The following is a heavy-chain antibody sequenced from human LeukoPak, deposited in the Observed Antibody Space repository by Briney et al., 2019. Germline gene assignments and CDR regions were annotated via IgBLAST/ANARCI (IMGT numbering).Heavy chain of an antibody. V-gene: IGHV3-48*01. CDR3: ANCGWYAYFDY. J-gene: IGHJ4*02. D-gene: IGHD6-19*01. CDR2: ISSSSSTI. Sequence: GSLRLSCAASGFTFSSYSMNWVRQAPGKGLEWVSYISSSSSTIYYADSVRGRFTISRDNAKNSLYLQMNSLRAEDTAVYYCANCGWYAYFDYWGQGTLVTVSS. CDR1: GFTFSSYS.